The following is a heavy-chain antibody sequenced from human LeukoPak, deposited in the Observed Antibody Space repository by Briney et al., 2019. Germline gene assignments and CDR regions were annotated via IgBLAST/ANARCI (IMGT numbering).Heavy chain of an antibody. Sequence: GGSLRLSCAASGFTFSSYSMNWVRQAPGKGLEWVSSISSSSSYIYYADSVKGRFTISRDNSKNTLYLQMNSLRAEDTAVYYCAKEAYSYGFDYWGQGTLVTVSS. D-gene: IGHD5-18*01. V-gene: IGHV3-21*04. CDR1: GFTFSSYS. CDR3: AKEAYSYGFDY. J-gene: IGHJ4*02. CDR2: ISSSSSYI.